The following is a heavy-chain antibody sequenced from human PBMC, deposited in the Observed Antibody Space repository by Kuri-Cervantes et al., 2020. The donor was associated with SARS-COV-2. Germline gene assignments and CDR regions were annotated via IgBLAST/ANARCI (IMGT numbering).Heavy chain of an antibody. D-gene: IGHD2-2*01. CDR1: GYTFTSYD. CDR3: AREGAEVGYCSN. CDR2: MNPNSGNT. V-gene: IGHV1-8*03. J-gene: IGHJ4*02. Sequence: ASVKVSCKASGYTFTSYDINWVRQATGQGLEWMGWMNPNSGNTGYAQKFQGRVTITRNTSISTAYMELSSLRSEDTAVYYCAREGAEVGYCSNWGQGTLVTVSS.